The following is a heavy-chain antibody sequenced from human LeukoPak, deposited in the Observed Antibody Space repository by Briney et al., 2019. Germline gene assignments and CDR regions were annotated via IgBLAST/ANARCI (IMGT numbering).Heavy chain of an antibody. Sequence: ASVKVSCKASGYTFTSYGISWVLQAPGQGLEWMGWISAYNGNTNYAQKLQGRVTMTTDTSTSTAYMELRSLRSDDTAVYYCATSRDGYSNPYNWFDPWGQGTLVTVSS. J-gene: IGHJ5*02. V-gene: IGHV1-18*01. CDR1: GYTFTSYG. CDR2: ISAYNGNT. D-gene: IGHD5-24*01. CDR3: ATSRDGYSNPYNWFDP.